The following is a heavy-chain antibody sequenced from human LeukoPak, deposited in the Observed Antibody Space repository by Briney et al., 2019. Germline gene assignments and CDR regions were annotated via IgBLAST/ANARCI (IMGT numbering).Heavy chain of an antibody. CDR3: ARDDCSSISCYHNWFDP. J-gene: IGHJ5*02. CDR2: IKQDGSEK. D-gene: IGHD2-2*01. CDR1: GFTFSSYW. Sequence: GSLRLSCAASGFTFSSYWMSWVRQAPGKGLEWVANIKQDGSEKYYVDSVKGRFTISRDNAKNSLYLQMNSLRAEDTAVYYCARDDCSSISCYHNWFDPWGQGTLATVSS. V-gene: IGHV3-7*01.